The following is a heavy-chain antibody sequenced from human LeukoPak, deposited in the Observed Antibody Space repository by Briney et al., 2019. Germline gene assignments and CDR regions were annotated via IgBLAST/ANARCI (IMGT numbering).Heavy chain of an antibody. V-gene: IGHV4-39*01. Sequence: PSETLSLTRAVSGGSISSSSFYWGWIRQPPGKGLEWIGSIYYSGSTYYNPSLKSRVTISVDTSKNQFSLKLSSVTAADTAVYYCARRVSGRTYWGQGTLVTVSS. CDR2: IYYSGST. CDR3: ARRVSGRTY. D-gene: IGHD3-3*01. CDR1: GGSISSSSFY. J-gene: IGHJ4*02.